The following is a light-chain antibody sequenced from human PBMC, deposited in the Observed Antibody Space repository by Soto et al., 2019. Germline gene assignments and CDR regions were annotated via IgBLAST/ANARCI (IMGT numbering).Light chain of an antibody. Sequence: GLTQSPCTLSLSPGEGATLSCRASQRVASDLAWYLPKPGQPPRLLIYDAFIRATGIPDRISGSGSERDFTLTISRLEPEDAAVYYCQQYLNSPRTFGQGTTLEIK. CDR2: DAF. CDR3: QQYLNSPRT. V-gene: IGKV3-20*01. J-gene: IGKJ1*01. CDR1: QRVASD.